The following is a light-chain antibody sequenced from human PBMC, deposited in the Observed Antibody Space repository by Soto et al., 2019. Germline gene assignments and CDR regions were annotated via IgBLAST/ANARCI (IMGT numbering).Light chain of an antibody. CDR3: GTWDSSLSVGL. CDR2: DNN. J-gene: IGLJ3*02. CDR1: SSNIGINY. Sequence: QSVLTQPPSVSAAPGQKVTISCSGTSSNIGINYVSWYQQLPGTAPKLLIYDNNKRPSGIPDRFSGSKSGTSATLGITGLQTGDEADYYCGTWDSSLSVGLFGGGTKLTVL. V-gene: IGLV1-51*01.